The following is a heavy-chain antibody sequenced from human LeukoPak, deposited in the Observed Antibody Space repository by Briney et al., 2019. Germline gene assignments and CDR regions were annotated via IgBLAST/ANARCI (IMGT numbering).Heavy chain of an antibody. CDR3: AKDARRTNGWYFFDY. V-gene: IGHV3-23*01. CDR2: ISDSGSLT. J-gene: IGHJ4*02. D-gene: IGHD6-19*01. Sequence: GGSLRLSCAASGFAFSNLAMGWVRQAPGQGLEWVSVISDSGSLTYYADSVKGRLTISRDNSKNTLFLQMNSLRAEDTAVYYCAKDARRTNGWYFFDYWGQGTLVTVSS. CDR1: GFAFSNLA.